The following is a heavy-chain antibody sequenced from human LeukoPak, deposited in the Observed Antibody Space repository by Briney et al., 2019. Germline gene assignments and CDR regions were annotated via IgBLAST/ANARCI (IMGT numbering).Heavy chain of an antibody. V-gene: IGHV3-33*01. CDR3: ARIPGTYYFDY. J-gene: IGHJ4*02. D-gene: IGHD1-7*01. CDR1: GFTFSSHD. CDR2: IWYDGSNE. Sequence: QTGGSLRLSCVASGFTFSSHDMHWVRQAPGKGVEWVAAIWYDGSNEYYADSVKGRFTISRDNSKNTLYLQMNSLRVEDTAVYYRARIPGTYYFDYWGQGTLVTVSS.